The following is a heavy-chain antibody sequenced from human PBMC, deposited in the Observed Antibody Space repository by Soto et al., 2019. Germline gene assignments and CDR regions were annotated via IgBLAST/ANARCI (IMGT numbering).Heavy chain of an antibody. J-gene: IGHJ3*02. D-gene: IGHD3-22*01. CDR1: GFSFDAYT. CDR2: LSWNSGFS. V-gene: IGHV3-9*01. CDR3: AKGRGTIVVTDAYDI. Sequence: PGGSLRLSCGGSGFSFDAYTMHWVRQAPGKGPEWVASLSWNSGFSGYADSVKGRFTISRDNAQSSVQPQMNNLRTEDTALYDCAKGRGTIVVTDAYDIWGQGTMVTVSS.